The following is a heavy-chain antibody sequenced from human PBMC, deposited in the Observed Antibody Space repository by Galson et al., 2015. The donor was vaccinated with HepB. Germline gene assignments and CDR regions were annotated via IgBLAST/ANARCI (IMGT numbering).Heavy chain of an antibody. V-gene: IGHV2-5*02. D-gene: IGHD2-15*01. Sequence: PALVKPTQTLTLTCTFSGFSLSTSGVGVGWIRQPPGKALEWLALIYWDDDKRYSPSLKSRLTITKDTSKNQVVLTMTNMDPVDTATYYCAHRRRGWNCSGGSCYGDAFDIWGQGTVVTVSS. CDR3: AHRRRGWNCSGGSCYGDAFDI. J-gene: IGHJ3*02. CDR2: IYWDDDK. CDR1: GFSLSTSGVG.